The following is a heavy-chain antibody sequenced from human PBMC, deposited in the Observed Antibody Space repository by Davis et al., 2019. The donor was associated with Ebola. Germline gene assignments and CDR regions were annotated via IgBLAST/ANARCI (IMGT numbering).Heavy chain of an antibody. CDR1: GGSISNYY. V-gene: IGHV4-59*01. CDR2: IYYSGST. Sequence: MPSETLSLTCTVSGGSISNYYWSWTRQPPGKGLEWIGYIYYSGSTNYNPSFKSRVTISVDTSKNHFSLKLSSVTAADTAVYYCARDSRWLVPGTYYYYGMDVWGQGTTVTVSS. D-gene: IGHD6-19*01. J-gene: IGHJ6*02. CDR3: ARDSRWLVPGTYYYYGMDV.